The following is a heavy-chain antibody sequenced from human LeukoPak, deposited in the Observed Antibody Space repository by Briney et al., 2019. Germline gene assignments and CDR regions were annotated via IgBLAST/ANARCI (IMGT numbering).Heavy chain of an antibody. Sequence: PGGSLRLSCAASGFTFDDYAMHWVRQAPGKGLEWVSLISWDGGSTYYADSVKGRFTISRDNSKNSLYLQMNSLRAEDTALYYCAKVYDSSGYYYSNYYYGMDVWGQGTTVTVSS. J-gene: IGHJ6*02. V-gene: IGHV3-43D*03. CDR3: AKVYDSSGYYYSNYYYGMDV. CDR1: GFTFDDYA. CDR2: ISWDGGST. D-gene: IGHD3-22*01.